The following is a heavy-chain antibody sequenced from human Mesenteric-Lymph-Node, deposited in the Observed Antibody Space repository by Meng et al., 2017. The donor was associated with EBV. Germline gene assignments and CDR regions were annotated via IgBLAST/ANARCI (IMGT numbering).Heavy chain of an antibody. CDR1: GGSVSSDNYY. V-gene: IGHV4-61*03. J-gene: IGHJ5*02. D-gene: IGHD3-10*01. CDR3: ARFQLLSFGEQT. CDR2: RYHSGYT. Sequence: QVTLEESGPRLVTPSETLSLTCTVAGGSVSSDNYYWSWMRQPPGKRLEWIGSRYHSGYTDYNPSLKSRVTISFDTSKNHLSLKLASVTAADTAVYYCARFQLLSFGEQTWSQGSLVTVSS.